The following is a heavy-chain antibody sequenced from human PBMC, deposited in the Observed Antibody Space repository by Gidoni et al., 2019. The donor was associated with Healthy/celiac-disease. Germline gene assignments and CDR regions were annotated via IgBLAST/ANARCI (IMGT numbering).Heavy chain of an antibody. CDR1: GYTFTSYY. D-gene: IGHD1-26*01. V-gene: IGHV1-46*01. J-gene: IGHJ1*01. CDR2: INPSGGST. Sequence: QVQLVQSGAEVKKPGASVKVSCKASGYTFTSYYMHWVRQAPGQGLEGLGIINPSGGSTSYAQKFQGRVTMTRDTSTSTVYMELSSLRSEDTAVYYCARDGSGSYWSPEYCQHWGQVTLVTVSS. CDR3: ARDGSGSYWSPEYCQH.